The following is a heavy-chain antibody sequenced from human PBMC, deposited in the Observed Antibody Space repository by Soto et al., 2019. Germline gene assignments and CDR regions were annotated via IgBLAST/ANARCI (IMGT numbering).Heavy chain of an antibody. CDR1: GYTFTGYY. J-gene: IGHJ4*02. CDR2: INPNNGGT. Sequence: ASVKVSCKASGYTFTGYYMHWVRQAPGQGLQWMGWINPNNGGTNYAQKFQGRVTMTRDTSTSTAYMELSRLRSDDTAVYFCASTQVTHYDMLPGYYSPLDFFGQGTLVTVSS. CDR3: ASTQVTHYDMLPGYYSPLDF. V-gene: IGHV1-2*02. D-gene: IGHD3-9*01.